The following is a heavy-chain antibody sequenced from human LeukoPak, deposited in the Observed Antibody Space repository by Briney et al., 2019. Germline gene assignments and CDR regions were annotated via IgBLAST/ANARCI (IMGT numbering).Heavy chain of an antibody. CDR1: GFTFSSYE. CDR2: ISSSGSTI. V-gene: IGHV3-48*03. J-gene: IGHJ4*02. D-gene: IGHD2-2*01. Sequence: GGSLRVSCAAPGFTFSSYEMNWVRQAPGKGLELVSYISSSGSTIYYADSVKGRFTISRDNAKNSLYLQMNSLRAEDTAVYYCARALGYCSSTSCYEFDYWGQGTLVTVSS. CDR3: ARALGYCSSTSCYEFDY.